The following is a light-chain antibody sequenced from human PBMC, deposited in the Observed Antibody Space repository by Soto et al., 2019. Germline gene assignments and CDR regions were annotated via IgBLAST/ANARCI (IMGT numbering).Light chain of an antibody. Sequence: DVQMTQSPSTLSASVGDRVTITCRASQHISGWLAWYQQKPGKAPELLIYKTSNLQTGVPSRFSGSAFGTEFTLTISSLQPDDSATYYCQQYNSLFWTFAQGTRVQIK. CDR1: QHISGW. CDR2: KTS. CDR3: QQYNSLFWT. J-gene: IGKJ1*01. V-gene: IGKV1-5*03.